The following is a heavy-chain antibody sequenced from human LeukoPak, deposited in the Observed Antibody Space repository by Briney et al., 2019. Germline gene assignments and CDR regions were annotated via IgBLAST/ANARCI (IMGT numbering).Heavy chain of an antibody. D-gene: IGHD6-13*01. CDR1: GGSISSYY. J-gene: IGHJ4*02. Sequence: SETLSLTCTVSGGSISSYYWSWIRQPPGKGLEWIGYIYYSGSTNYNPPLKSRVTISVDTSKNQFSLKLSSVTAADTAVYYCARVTAAGTADCWGQGTLVTVSS. V-gene: IGHV4-59*01. CDR2: IYYSGST. CDR3: ARVTAAGTADC.